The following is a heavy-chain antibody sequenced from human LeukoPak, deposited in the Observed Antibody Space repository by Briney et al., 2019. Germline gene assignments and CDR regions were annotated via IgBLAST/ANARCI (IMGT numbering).Heavy chain of an antibody. CDR2: INPNSGGT. CDR3: ARTQSYDILSGYSYGMDF. Sequence: ASVKISCKASGYTFTAYYMHWGRQTPGQEVERMGWINPNSGGTNYAQKFQGWVTVTRDTSISTAYMELSRLTPDDTAVYYCARTQSYDILSGYSYGMDFWGQGTTVTVSS. CDR1: GYTFTAYY. V-gene: IGHV1-2*04. J-gene: IGHJ6*02. D-gene: IGHD3-9*01.